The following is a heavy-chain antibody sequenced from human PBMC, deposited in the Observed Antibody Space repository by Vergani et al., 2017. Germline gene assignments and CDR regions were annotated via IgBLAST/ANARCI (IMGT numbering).Heavy chain of an antibody. CDR1: GYTFTSYG. Sequence: QVQLVQSGAEVKKPGASVKVSCKASGYTFTSYGISWVRQAPGQGLEWMGWISAYNGNTNYAQKLQGRVTMTTDTSTSTAYMELRSLRSDDTAVYYCGRVPCSGGSCYSAYYYYYYMDVWGKGTTVTVSS. J-gene: IGHJ6*03. V-gene: IGHV1-18*01. CDR2: ISAYNGNT. D-gene: IGHD2-15*01. CDR3: GRVPCSGGSCYSAYYYYYYMDV.